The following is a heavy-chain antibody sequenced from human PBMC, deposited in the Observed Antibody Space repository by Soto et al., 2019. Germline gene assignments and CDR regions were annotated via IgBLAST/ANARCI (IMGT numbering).Heavy chain of an antibody. J-gene: IGHJ6*02. V-gene: IGHV5-10-1*01. D-gene: IGHD3-22*01. Sequence: LKISCKGSGYSFTSYWISWVRQMPGKGLEWMGRIDPSDSYTNYSPSFQGHVTISADKSISTAYLQWSSLKASDTAMYYCASVYDSGGPSYYYGMDVWGQGTTVTVSS. CDR1: GYSFTSYW. CDR3: ASVYDSGGPSYYYGMDV. CDR2: IDPSDSYT.